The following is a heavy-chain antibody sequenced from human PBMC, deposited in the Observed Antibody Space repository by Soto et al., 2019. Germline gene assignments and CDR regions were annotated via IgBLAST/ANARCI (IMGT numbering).Heavy chain of an antibody. V-gene: IGHV3-33*01. J-gene: IGHJ5*02. CDR3: ARDHPYCTNGVCQNWFDP. CDR1: GFTFSSYG. Sequence: QVQLVESGGGVVQPGRSLRLSCAASGFTFSSYGMHWVRQAPGKGLEWVAVIWYDGSNKYYADSVKGRFTISRDNSKNTLYLQMNSLRAEDTAVYYCARDHPYCTNGVCQNWFDPRGQGTLVTVSS. CDR2: IWYDGSNK. D-gene: IGHD2-8*01.